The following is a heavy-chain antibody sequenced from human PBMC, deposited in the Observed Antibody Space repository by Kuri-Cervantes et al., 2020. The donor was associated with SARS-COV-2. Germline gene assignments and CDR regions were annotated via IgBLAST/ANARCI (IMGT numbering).Heavy chain of an antibody. CDR1: GFNFSRTD. Sequence: GGSLRLSCAASGFNFSRTDMHWVRQAPGKGLEWVAVISHDGKNKKCIASGKGRFTISRDNAKNSLYLQMNSLRAEDTAVYYCARDNSGTTFSVFWGQGTMVTVSS. CDR2: ISHDGKNK. CDR3: ARDNSGTTFSVF. V-gene: IGHV3-30*03. J-gene: IGHJ3*01. D-gene: IGHD1-1*01.